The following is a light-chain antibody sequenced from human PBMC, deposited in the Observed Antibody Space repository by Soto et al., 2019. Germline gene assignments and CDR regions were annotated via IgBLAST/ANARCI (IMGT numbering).Light chain of an antibody. J-gene: IGKJ5*01. Sequence: DIQMTQSPSSLSASIGYSVIITCRASQDIGTYLNWYQHKPGKAPKHLIYAASSLQTGVPSRFTGSGSGTEFTLTIDSLQPEDFATYYCQQSYTTPRITFGQGTRLEIK. V-gene: IGKV1-39*01. CDR3: QQSYTTPRIT. CDR1: QDIGTY. CDR2: AAS.